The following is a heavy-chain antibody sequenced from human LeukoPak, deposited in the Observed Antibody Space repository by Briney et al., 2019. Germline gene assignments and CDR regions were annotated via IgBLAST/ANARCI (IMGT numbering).Heavy chain of an antibody. V-gene: IGHV1-69*06. D-gene: IGHD3-10*01. Sequence: ASVKVSCKASGGTFSSYAISWVRQAPGQGLEWMGGIIPIFGTANYAQKFQGRVTITADKSTSTAYMELSSLRSEDTAVYYCARSVGSGSAFDIWGQGKMVTVSS. CDR1: GGTFSSYA. CDR3: ARSVGSGSAFDI. J-gene: IGHJ3*02. CDR2: IIPIFGTA.